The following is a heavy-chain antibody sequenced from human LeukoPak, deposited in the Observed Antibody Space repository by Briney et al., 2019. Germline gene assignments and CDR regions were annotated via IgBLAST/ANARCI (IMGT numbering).Heavy chain of an antibody. CDR3: ARRGIVLMVYASMDV. V-gene: IGHV3-53*01. Sequence: GGSLRLSCAASGFTVSSNYMSWVRQAPGKGLEWVSVIYSGGSTYYADSVKGRFTISRDNSKNTLYLQMNSLRAEDTAVYYCARRGIVLMVYASMDVWGQGTTVTVSS. CDR1: GFTVSSNY. J-gene: IGHJ6*02. CDR2: IYSGGST. D-gene: IGHD2-8*01.